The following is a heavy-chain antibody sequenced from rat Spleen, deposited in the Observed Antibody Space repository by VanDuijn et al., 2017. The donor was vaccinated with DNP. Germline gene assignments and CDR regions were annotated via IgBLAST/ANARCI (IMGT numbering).Heavy chain of an antibody. CDR3: TRGGTYYFDF. D-gene: IGHD1-9*01. CDR2: MSPTTRSS. J-gene: IGHJ1*01. V-gene: IGHV5-27*01. Sequence: EVQLVESGGGLVEPGRSLKLSCVASGFSFSDYDMAWVRQAPTKGLEWVACMSPTTRSSYYRDSVRGRFTVSRDDSTSTLYLQMDSLRSEDTATYYCTRGGTYYFDFWGPGTMVTVSS. CDR1: GFSFSDYD.